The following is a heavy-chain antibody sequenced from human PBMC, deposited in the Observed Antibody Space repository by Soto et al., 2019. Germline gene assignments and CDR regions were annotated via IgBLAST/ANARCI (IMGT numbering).Heavy chain of an antibody. J-gene: IGHJ6*02. CDR2: INAGNGNT. CDR3: VRDEIQLWSTPGDYYGMDV. D-gene: IGHD5-18*01. CDR1: GYTFTSYA. Sequence: QVQLVQSGAEVKKPGASVKVSCKASGYTFTSYAMHWVRQAPGQRLEWMGWINAGNGNTKYSQKFQGRVTITRDTSASTAYMELSSLRSEDTAVYYCVRDEIQLWSTPGDYYGMDVWGQGTTVTVSS. V-gene: IGHV1-3*01.